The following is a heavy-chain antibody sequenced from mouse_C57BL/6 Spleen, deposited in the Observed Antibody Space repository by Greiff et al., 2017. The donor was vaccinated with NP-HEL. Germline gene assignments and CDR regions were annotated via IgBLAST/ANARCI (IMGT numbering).Heavy chain of an antibody. CDR1: GYTFTSYW. V-gene: IGHV1-64*01. CDR3: AKTAQATTFAY. Sequence: QVQLQQSGAELVKPGASVKLSCKASGYTFTSYWMHWVKQRPGQGLEWIGMIHPNSGSTNYNEKFKSKSTLTVDKSSSTAYMQLSSLTSEDSAVYYCAKTAQATTFAYWGQGTLVTVSA. D-gene: IGHD3-2*02. CDR2: IHPNSGST. J-gene: IGHJ3*01.